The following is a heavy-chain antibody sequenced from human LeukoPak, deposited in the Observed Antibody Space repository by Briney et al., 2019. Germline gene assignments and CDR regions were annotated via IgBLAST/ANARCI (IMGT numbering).Heavy chain of an antibody. CDR1: GFTFSSYG. CDR2: IWYDGSNK. D-gene: IGHD2-15*01. CDR3: ARALYCSGGSCTGNDY. V-gene: IGHV3-33*01. Sequence: PGGSLRLSCAASGFTFSSYGMHWVRQAPGKGLEWVAVIWYDGSNKYYADSVKGRFTIPRDNSKNTLYLQMNSLRAEDTAVYYCARALYCSGGSCTGNDYWGQGTLVTVSS. J-gene: IGHJ4*02.